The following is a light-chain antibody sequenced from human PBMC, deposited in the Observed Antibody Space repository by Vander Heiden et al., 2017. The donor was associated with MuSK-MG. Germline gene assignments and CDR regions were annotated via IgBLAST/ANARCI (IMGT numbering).Light chain of an antibody. CDR2: KDS. Sequence: SYELTQPPSVSVSPGQTARITCSGDALPKQYAYWYQQKPGQAPVLGIYKDSERPSGIPERFSGSSSGTTVTLTISGVQAEDEADYYCQSADSSGTCVFGGGTKLTVL. J-gene: IGLJ3*02. CDR3: QSADSSGTCV. CDR1: ALPKQY. V-gene: IGLV3-25*03.